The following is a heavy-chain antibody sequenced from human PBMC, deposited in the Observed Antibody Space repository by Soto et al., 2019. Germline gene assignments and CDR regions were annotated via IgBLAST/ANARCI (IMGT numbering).Heavy chain of an antibody. CDR3: AKDASPGSGGSWWNWFDP. CDR2: ISGSGGST. CDR1: GFTFSSYV. D-gene: IGHD2-15*01. Sequence: EVQLLESGGGLVRPGGSLRLSCAASGFTFSSYVMTWVRKAPGKGLAWVSGISGSGGSTYYADSVKGRFTISRDNSKNTQYLQMNSLRAEDTAVYYCAKDASPGSGGSWWNWFDPWGQGTLVTVSS. J-gene: IGHJ5*02. V-gene: IGHV3-23*01.